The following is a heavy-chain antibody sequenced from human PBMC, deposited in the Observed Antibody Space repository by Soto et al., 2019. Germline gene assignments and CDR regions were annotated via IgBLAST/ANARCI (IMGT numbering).Heavy chain of an antibody. CDR2: IYYSGST. CDR1: GGSISSGGYY. J-gene: IGHJ6*02. Sequence: TLSLTCTVSGGSISSGGYYWSWIRQHPGKGLEWIGYIYYSGSTYYNPSLKSRVTISVDTSKNQFSLKLSSVTAADTAVYYCARDPVTTSLYYYYGMDVWGQGTTVTVSS. V-gene: IGHV4-31*03. D-gene: IGHD4-17*01. CDR3: ARDPVTTSLYYYYGMDV.